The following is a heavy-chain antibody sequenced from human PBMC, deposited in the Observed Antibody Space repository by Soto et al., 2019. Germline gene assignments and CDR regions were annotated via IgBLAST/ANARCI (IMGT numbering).Heavy chain of an antibody. J-gene: IGHJ6*02. V-gene: IGHV3-21*01. Sequence: GGSLRLSCAASGFTFSGYSMNWVRQAPGKGLEWVSSISSSSSYIYYADSVKGRFTISRDNAKNSLYLQMNSLRAEDTAVYYCATQPYYYGSGTSTDLNYYYYYGMDVWGQGTTVTVSS. D-gene: IGHD3-10*01. CDR3: ATQPYYYGSGTSTDLNYYYYYGMDV. CDR1: GFTFSGYS. CDR2: ISSSSSYI.